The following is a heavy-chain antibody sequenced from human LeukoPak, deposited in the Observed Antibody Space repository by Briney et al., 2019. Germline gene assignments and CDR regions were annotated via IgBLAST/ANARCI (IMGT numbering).Heavy chain of an antibody. D-gene: IGHD2-15*01. V-gene: IGHV3-11*01. J-gene: IGHJ6*03. CDR3: ARVLRYCSGGNCYSGGLGYMDV. CDR1: GFTLSDYN. CDR2: ISRSGSTK. Sequence: GGSLRLSCAASGFTLSDYNMRWIRQAPGKGLEWVSSISRSGSTKYYADSVKGRFTISRDNAKNSLFLQMNSLRVEDTAVYYCARVLRYCSGGNCYSGGLGYMDVWGKGTTVTISS.